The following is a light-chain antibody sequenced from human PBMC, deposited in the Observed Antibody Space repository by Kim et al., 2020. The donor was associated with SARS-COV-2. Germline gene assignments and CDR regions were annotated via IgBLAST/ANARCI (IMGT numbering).Light chain of an antibody. J-gene: IGKJ1*01. CDR1: QSISSN. V-gene: IGKV3-15*01. CDR3: QQYNDWPWT. Sequence: EIVMTQSPGTLSVSPGERVTLSCRARQSISSNLGWYQQKPGQAPRLLIYGASTRATGIPARFSGSGSGTDFTLTISSLQSEDFAVYCCQQYNDWPWTFGQGTKLEI. CDR2: GAS.